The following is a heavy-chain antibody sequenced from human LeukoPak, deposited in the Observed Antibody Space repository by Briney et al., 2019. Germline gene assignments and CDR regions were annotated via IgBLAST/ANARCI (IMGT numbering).Heavy chain of an antibody. D-gene: IGHD3-22*01. Sequence: ASVKVSCKASRYTFTSYDINSVRQATGQGLECMGWMNPYSGNTGYAQKFQGRVTMTRNTSISTAYMELSSLRSEDTAVYFCARDGDSSGYPDAFDIWGQGTMVTVSS. CDR3: ARDGDSSGYPDAFDI. CDR1: RYTFTSYD. CDR2: MNPYSGNT. J-gene: IGHJ3*02. V-gene: IGHV1-8*01.